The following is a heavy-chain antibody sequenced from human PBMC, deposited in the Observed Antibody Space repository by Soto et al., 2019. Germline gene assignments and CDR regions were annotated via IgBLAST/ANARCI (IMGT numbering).Heavy chain of an antibody. CDR2: IYPGDSDT. V-gene: IGHV5-51*01. CDR1: GYSFISYW. D-gene: IGHD6-13*01. CDR3: ARTSAAGKYYDGMDV. Sequence: GESLKISCTGSGYSFISYWIGWVRQMPGKGLEWMGIIYPGDSDTRYSPSFQGQVTISADKSISTAYLQWSSLKASDTAMYYCARTSAAGKYYDGMDVWGQGTTVTVSS. J-gene: IGHJ6*02.